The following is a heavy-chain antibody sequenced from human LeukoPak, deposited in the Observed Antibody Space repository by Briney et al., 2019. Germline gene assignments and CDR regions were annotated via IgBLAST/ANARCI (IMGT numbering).Heavy chain of an antibody. J-gene: IGHJ6*03. V-gene: IGHV4-34*01. CDR2: INHSGST. D-gene: IGHD3-10*01. CDR1: VGSLSGYY. Sequence: SETLSLTCAVYVGSLSGYYWSWIRQPPGKGLEWIGEINHSGSTNYNPSLKSRVTISVDTSKNQFSLKLSSVTAADTAVYYCARSRPYGSGRYYYYYMDVWGKGTTVTVSS. CDR3: ARSRPYGSGRYYYYYMDV.